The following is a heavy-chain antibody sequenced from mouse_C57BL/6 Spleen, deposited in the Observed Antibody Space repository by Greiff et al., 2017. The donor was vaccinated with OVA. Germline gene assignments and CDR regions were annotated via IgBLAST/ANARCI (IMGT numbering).Heavy chain of an antibody. CDR1: GYSFTDYN. J-gene: IGHJ4*01. D-gene: IGHD1-1*01. CDR2: INPNYGTT. V-gene: IGHV1-39*01. Sequence: EVQLQQSGPELVKPGASVKISGKASGYSFTDYNMNWVKQSPGQSLEWIGVINPNYGTTSYNQKFKGKATLTVDQSSSTAYMQPNSLTSEDSAVYYGARGYYYGSSHYYAMDYWGQGTSVTVSS. CDR3: ARGYYYGSSHYYAMDY.